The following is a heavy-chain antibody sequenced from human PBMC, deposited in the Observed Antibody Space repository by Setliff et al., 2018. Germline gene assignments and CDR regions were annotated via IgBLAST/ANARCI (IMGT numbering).Heavy chain of an antibody. V-gene: IGHV3-13*04. CDR1: GFTFSRYD. Sequence: PGGSLRLSCAASGFTFSRYDIHWVRQVTGKGLEWVSGTAAAGDTYYADSVKGRFTISRENAKNSFYLQMNSLTAGDTAVCYCARSSVVGGYSTTYYFDYMDVWGKGTTVTVS. D-gene: IGHD3-3*01. CDR2: TAAAGDT. J-gene: IGHJ6*03. CDR3: ARSSVVGGYSTTYYFDYMDV.